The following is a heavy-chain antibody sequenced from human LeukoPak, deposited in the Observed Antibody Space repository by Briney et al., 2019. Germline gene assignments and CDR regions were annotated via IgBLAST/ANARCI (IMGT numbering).Heavy chain of an antibody. CDR3: AREAERPYYDFWSGYPY. J-gene: IGHJ4*02. CDR1: GYTFTSYG. D-gene: IGHD3-3*01. V-gene: IGHV1-18*01. Sequence: GASVKVSCKASGYTFTSYGISWVRQAPGQGLEWMGWISAYNGNTNYAQKLQGRVTMTTDTSTSTAYMELRSLRSDDTAVYYCAREAERPYYDFWSGYPYWGQGTLVTVSS. CDR2: ISAYNGNT.